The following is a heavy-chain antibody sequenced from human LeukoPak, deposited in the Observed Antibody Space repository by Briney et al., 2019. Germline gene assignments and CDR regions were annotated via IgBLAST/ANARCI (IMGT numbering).Heavy chain of an antibody. CDR2: ISYDGSNK. D-gene: IGHD4-17*01. V-gene: IGHV3-30-3*01. CDR3: ARPKTTIRGLYYFDC. J-gene: IGHJ4*02. CDR1: GFTFSSYA. Sequence: GRSLRLSCAASGFTFSSYAMHWVRQAPGKGLEWVAVISYDGSNKYYADSVKGRFTISRDNSKNTLYLQMNSLRAVDTAVYYCARPKTTIRGLYYFDCWGQGTLVTVSS.